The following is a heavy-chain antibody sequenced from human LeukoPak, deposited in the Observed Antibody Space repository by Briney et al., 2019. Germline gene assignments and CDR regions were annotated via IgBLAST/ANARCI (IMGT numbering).Heavy chain of an antibody. D-gene: IGHD4/OR15-4a*01. CDR1: GFTFSSHW. J-gene: IGHJ6*02. CDR3: ARDTVDDYGAYGMDV. Sequence: PGGSLRLSCAASGFTFSSHWMSWVRQAPGKGLEWVAVIWYDGSNKYYADSVKGRFTISRDNSKNTLYLQMNSLRAEDTTVYYCARDTVDDYGAYGMDVWGQGTTVTVSS. CDR2: IWYDGSNK. V-gene: IGHV3-33*08.